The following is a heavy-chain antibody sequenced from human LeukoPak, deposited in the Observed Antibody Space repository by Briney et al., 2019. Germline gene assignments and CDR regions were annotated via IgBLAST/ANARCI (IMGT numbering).Heavy chain of an antibody. CDR2: IIPILGIA. Sequence: ASVKVSCKASGGTFSSYAISWVRQAPGQGLEWMGRIIPILGIANYAQKFQGRVTITEDKSTSTAYMELSSLRSEDTAVYSCASEDLGDIVVVVAATYFDYWGQGTLVTVSS. CDR3: ASEDLGDIVVVVAATYFDY. D-gene: IGHD2-15*01. CDR1: GGTFSSYA. J-gene: IGHJ4*02. V-gene: IGHV1-69*04.